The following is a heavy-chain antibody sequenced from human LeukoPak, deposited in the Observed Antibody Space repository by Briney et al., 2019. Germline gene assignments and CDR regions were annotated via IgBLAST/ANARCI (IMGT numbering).Heavy chain of an antibody. CDR2: INPNSGGT. D-gene: IGHD3-10*01. CDR3: ARVPLGGFGELFPD. J-gene: IGHJ4*02. Sequence: ASVKVSCKASGYTFTGYYMHWVRQAPGQGLEWMGWINPNSGGTNYAQKFQGRVTMTRDTSISTAYMELSRLRSDDTAVYYCARVPLGGFGELFPDWGQGTLLTVSS. CDR1: GYTFTGYY. V-gene: IGHV1-2*02.